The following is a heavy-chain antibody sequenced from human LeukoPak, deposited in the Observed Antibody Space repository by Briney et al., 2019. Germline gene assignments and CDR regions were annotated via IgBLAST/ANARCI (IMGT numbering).Heavy chain of an antibody. J-gene: IGHJ3*02. V-gene: IGHV4-34*01. CDR2: INHSGST. CDR1: GGSFSGYY. CDR3: ARGAPDAFDT. Sequence: SETLSLTCAVYGGSFSGYYWSWIRQPPWKGLEWIGEINHSGSTNYNPSLTSRVTISLDTSKNQFSLKLRSVTAADTAVYYCARGAPDAFDTWGQGTMVTVSS.